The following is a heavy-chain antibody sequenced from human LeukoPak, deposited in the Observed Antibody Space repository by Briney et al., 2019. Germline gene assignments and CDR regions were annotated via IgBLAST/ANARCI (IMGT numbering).Heavy chain of an antibody. J-gene: IGHJ4*02. V-gene: IGHV4-61*08. Sequence: PSETLSLTCTVSGASVSSGDYHWSWVRQAPGKGLEWIGHNQNPSYNPSLKSRVVISIHTSRNQFSLTLNTVTAADTATYFCVTYFVNGGGRGHGGPGALVTVSS. CDR1: GASVSSGDYH. CDR3: VTYFVNGGGRGH. D-gene: IGHD3-9*01. CDR2: HNQNP.